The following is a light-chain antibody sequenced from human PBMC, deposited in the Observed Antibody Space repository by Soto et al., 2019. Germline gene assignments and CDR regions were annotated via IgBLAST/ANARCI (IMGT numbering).Light chain of an antibody. CDR2: GNS. Sequence: QSVLTQPPSVSGAPGQRVTISCTGSSSNIGAGYDVHWYQQLPGTAPKLLIYGNSNRPSGVPDRFSGSKSGTSASLAITGLQAEDEADDYCQSYDSSLSGHNYVGGTGTKVTVL. J-gene: IGLJ1*01. CDR1: SSNIGAGYD. V-gene: IGLV1-40*01. CDR3: QSYDSSLSGHNYV.